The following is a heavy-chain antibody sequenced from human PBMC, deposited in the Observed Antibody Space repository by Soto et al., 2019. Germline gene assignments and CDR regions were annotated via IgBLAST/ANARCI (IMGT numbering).Heavy chain of an antibody. CDR3: ARELRRLDFWPLSTSYLPNYYYGMDV. CDR1: GFTFSIYS. J-gene: IGHJ6*02. Sequence: PGGSLRLSCAASGFTFSIYSMNWFRQAPGKGLEWVSSISSSSSYIYYADSVKGRFTISRDNAKNSLYLQMNSLRAEDTAVYYCARELRRLDFWPLSTSYLPNYYYGMDVWGQGTTVTVSS. CDR2: ISSSSSYI. V-gene: IGHV3-21*01. D-gene: IGHD3-3*01.